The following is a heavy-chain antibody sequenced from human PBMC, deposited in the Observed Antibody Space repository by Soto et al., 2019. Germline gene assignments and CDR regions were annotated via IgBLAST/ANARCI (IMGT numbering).Heavy chain of an antibody. CDR2: IYYSGST. D-gene: IGHD5-18*01. CDR1: GCSISSYY. CDR3: ARRYGSCFDY. Sequence: SETLSLTCTVSGCSISSYYWSWIRQPPGKGLEWIGYIYYSGSTNYNPSLKSRVTISVDTSKNHFSLKLSSVTAADTAVYYGARRYGSCFDYWGQGTLVTVSS. J-gene: IGHJ4*02. V-gene: IGHV4-59*08.